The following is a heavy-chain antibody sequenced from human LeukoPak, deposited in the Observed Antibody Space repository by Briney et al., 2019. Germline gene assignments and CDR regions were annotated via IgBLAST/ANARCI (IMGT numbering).Heavy chain of an antibody. V-gene: IGHV3-23*01. D-gene: IGHD3-10*01. CDR1: GFTFDAFA. CDR2: ISGISGSTT. J-gene: IGHJ6*02. CDR3: AKNYASGRGVPYAMDV. Sequence: GGSLRLSCAVSGFTFDAFAMRWVRQAPGEGLEWVSAISGISGSTTIYADSVKGRFAVSRDNSRNTLFLQMNSLRAEDTAVYYCAKNYASGRGVPYAMDVWGQGTTVTVAS.